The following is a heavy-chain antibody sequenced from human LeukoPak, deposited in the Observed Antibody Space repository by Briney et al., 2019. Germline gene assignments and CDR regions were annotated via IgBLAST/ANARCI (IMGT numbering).Heavy chain of an antibody. J-gene: IGHJ4*02. CDR3: ARGPGYDYVWGSYRKYYFDY. CDR2: INHSGST. CDR1: GFTFSSYA. D-gene: IGHD3-16*02. V-gene: IGHV4-34*01. Sequence: GSLRLSCAASGFTFSSYAMSWVRQPPGKGLEWIGEINHSGSTNYNPSLKSRVTISVDTSKNQFSLKLSSVTAADTAAYYCARGPGYDYVWGSYRKYYFDYWGQGTLVTVSS.